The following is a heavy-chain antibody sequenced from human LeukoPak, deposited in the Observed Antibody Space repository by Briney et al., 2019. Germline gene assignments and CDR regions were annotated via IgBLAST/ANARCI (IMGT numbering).Heavy chain of an antibody. CDR3: AKVGFSEMEWLLYSDH. CDR1: GVPFTDSP. Sequence: GGSLRLSCATSGVPFTDSPMNWVRQAPGKGLEWISNIRTTSEGANFAIYADSVKGRFTISRDNSKNTLYLQMNSLRAEDTAVYYCAKVGFSEMEWLLYSDHWGQGTLVTVSS. J-gene: IGHJ4*02. V-gene: IGHV3-11*05. CDR2: IRTTS. D-gene: IGHD3-3*01.